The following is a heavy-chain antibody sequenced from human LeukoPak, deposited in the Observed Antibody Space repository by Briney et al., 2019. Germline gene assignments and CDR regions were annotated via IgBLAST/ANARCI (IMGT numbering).Heavy chain of an antibody. CDR3: ARGRYCSSTSCFDY. CDR2: MNPNSGNT. CDR1: GYTFTSCD. Sequence: GASVKVSCKASGYTFTSCDINWVRQATGQGLEWMGWMNPNSGNTGYAQKFQGRVTMTGNTSISTAYMELSSLRSEDTAVYYCARGRYCSSTSCFDYWGQGTLVTVSS. V-gene: IGHV1-8*01. D-gene: IGHD2-2*01. J-gene: IGHJ4*02.